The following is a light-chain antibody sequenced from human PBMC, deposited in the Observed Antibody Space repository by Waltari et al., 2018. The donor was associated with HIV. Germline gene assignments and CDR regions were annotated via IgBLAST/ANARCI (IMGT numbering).Light chain of an antibody. Sequence: EIVLTQSPGTLSLSPGERATLSCRASQSVSSSYLAWYQQKPGQAPRLLIYGASSRATGIPGRFSGSGFGTDFTLTISRLEPEDCAVYYCQQYGSSPPRFTFGPGTKVEIK. V-gene: IGKV3-20*01. CDR1: QSVSSSY. CDR3: QQYGSSPPRFT. CDR2: GAS. J-gene: IGKJ3*01.